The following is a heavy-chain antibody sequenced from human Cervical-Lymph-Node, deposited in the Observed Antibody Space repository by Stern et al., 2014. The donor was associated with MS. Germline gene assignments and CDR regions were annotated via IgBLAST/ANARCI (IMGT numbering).Heavy chain of an antibody. V-gene: IGHV3-30*03. CDR1: GFAFSTYG. Sequence: VQLVESGGGVVQPGRSLRLSCSPSGFAFSTYGMHWVRQAPGKGLAWVALISIDGDKTYYADSVKGRFTISRDNPKNSLYLQMKSLRGEDTAVYYCARGSDWYPLDYWGQGTLVTVSS. CDR2: ISIDGDKT. D-gene: IGHD6-19*01. J-gene: IGHJ4*02. CDR3: ARGSDWYPLDY.